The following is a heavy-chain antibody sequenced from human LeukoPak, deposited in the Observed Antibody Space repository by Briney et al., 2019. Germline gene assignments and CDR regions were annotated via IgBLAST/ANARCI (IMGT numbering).Heavy chain of an antibody. CDR2: IYHSGST. J-gene: IGHJ4*02. Sequence: SETLSLTCTVSGGSISSYYWSWIRQPPGKGLEWIGYIYHSGSTNYNPSLKSRVTISVDTSKNQFSLKLSSVTAADTAVYYCARAGSSGWYYFDYWGQGTLVTVSS. V-gene: IGHV4-59*01. D-gene: IGHD6-19*01. CDR3: ARAGSSGWYYFDY. CDR1: GGSISSYY.